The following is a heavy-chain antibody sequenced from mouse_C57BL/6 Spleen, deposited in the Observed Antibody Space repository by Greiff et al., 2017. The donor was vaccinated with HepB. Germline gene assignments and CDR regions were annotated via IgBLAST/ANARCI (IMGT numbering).Heavy chain of an antibody. Sequence: QVQLKQSGAELARPGASVKLSCKASGYTFTSYGISWVKQRTGQGLEWIGEIYPRSGNTYYNEKFKGKATLTADKSSSTAYMELRSLTSEDSAVYFCASNYYGSSHWYFDVWGTGTTVTVSS. D-gene: IGHD1-1*01. CDR2: IYPRSGNT. J-gene: IGHJ1*03. CDR3: ASNYYGSSHWYFDV. V-gene: IGHV1-81*01. CDR1: GYTFTSYG.